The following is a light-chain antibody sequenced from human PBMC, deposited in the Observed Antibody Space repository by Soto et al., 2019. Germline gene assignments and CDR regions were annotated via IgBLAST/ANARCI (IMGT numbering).Light chain of an antibody. CDR1: QSVSSSY. J-gene: IGKJ1*01. CDR2: DTS. V-gene: IGKV3-20*01. Sequence: EIVLTQYPGTLSLSPGERATLSCRASQSVSSSYLAWYQQKPGQAPRLLIYDTSSRATGIPDRFSGSGSGTDFTLAINRLAPEEFEVYYFQQCGSSPSFGQGTKVELK. CDR3: QQCGSSPS.